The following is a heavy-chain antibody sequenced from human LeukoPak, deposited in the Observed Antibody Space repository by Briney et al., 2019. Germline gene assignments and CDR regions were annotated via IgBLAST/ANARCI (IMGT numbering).Heavy chain of an antibody. CDR3: ASRGYGSGSYMYWFDP. J-gene: IGHJ5*02. CDR2: IIPIFGTA. CDR1: GGTLSSFT. D-gene: IGHD3-10*01. Sequence: GASVKVSCKASGGTLSSFTISWVRQAPGQGLEWMGGIIPIFGTANYAQKFQGRVTITADESTSTAYMELSSLRSEDTAVYYCASRGYGSGSYMYWFDPWGQGTLVTVSS. V-gene: IGHV1-69*13.